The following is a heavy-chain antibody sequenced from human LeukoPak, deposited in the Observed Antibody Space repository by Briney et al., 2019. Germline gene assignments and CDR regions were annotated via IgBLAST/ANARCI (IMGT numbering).Heavy chain of an antibody. CDR2: INTNTGNP. CDR1: GYTFTSYA. CDR3: ARGSGSREDNAFDI. D-gene: IGHD3-10*01. J-gene: IGHJ3*02. V-gene: IGHV7-4-1*02. Sequence: ASVKVSCKASGYTFTSYAMNWVRQAPGQGLEWMGWINTNTGNPTYAQGFTGRFVFSLDTSVSTAYLQISSLKAEDTAVYYCARGSGSREDNAFDIWGQGTMVTVSS.